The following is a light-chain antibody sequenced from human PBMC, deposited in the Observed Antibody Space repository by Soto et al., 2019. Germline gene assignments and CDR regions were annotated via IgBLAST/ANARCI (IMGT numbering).Light chain of an antibody. CDR1: QSLSSTY. CDR3: QQYGSSPFT. Sequence: EIVLTQSPGTLSLSPGERATLSCRASQSLSSTYLVWYQQKPGQPPRLLIYGASSRATGIPDRFSGSGSGTDFTLTISRLEPADFAVYYCQQYGSSPFTFGPGTKVDIK. CDR2: GAS. V-gene: IGKV3-20*01. J-gene: IGKJ3*01.